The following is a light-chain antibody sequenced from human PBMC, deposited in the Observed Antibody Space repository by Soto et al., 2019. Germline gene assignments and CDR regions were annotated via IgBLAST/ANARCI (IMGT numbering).Light chain of an antibody. Sequence: DIQMTQSPSTLSASVGDRVTITCRASQSLNNGLAWYQQKPGKAPNLLIYDASTLERGVPSRFSGTGSGTEFTLTISSLQPDDFATYYCQQYHRSSITFGQGTRLAIK. CDR2: DAS. J-gene: IGKJ5*01. CDR1: QSLNNG. V-gene: IGKV1-5*01. CDR3: QQYHRSSIT.